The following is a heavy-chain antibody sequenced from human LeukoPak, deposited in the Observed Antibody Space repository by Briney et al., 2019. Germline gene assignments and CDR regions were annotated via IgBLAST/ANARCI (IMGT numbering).Heavy chain of an antibody. Sequence: SETLSLTCTVSGGSISRSNYYWGWIRQPPGKGLEWIGTIFYSGNTYYNPSLKSRVTISVDTSKNQFSLKLSSVTAADTAVYYCARGRYYGSGATIDYWGQGTLVTVSS. D-gene: IGHD3-10*01. CDR1: GGSISRSNYY. CDR3: ARGRYYGSGATIDY. V-gene: IGHV4-39*07. J-gene: IGHJ4*02. CDR2: IFYSGNT.